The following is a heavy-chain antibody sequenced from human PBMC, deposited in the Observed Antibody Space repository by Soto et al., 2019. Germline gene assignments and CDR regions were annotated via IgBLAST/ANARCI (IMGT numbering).Heavy chain of an antibody. D-gene: IGHD2-2*01. J-gene: IGHJ4*02. V-gene: IGHV3-23*01. CDR3: AYCSSTSCYWGYFDY. CDR2: ISGSGGST. CDR1: GFTFSSYA. Sequence: EVQLLESGGGLVQPGGSLRLSCAASGFTFSSYAMSWVRQAPGKGLEWVPAISGSGGSTYYADSVKGRFTISRDNSKNTLYLQMNGLRAEDTAVYYCAYCSSTSCYWGYFDYWGQGTLVTVSS.